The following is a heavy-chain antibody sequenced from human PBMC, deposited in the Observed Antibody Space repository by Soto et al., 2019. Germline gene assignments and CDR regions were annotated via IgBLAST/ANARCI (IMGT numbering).Heavy chain of an antibody. CDR1: GFTFSSYA. CDR2: ISYDGSNK. D-gene: IGHD3-3*01. J-gene: IGHJ5*02. CDR3: ARGFLEWFVGLWFDP. V-gene: IGHV3-30-3*01. Sequence: QVQLVESGGGVVQPGRSLRLSCAASGFTFSSYAMHWVRQAPGKGLEWVAVISYDGSNKYYADSVKGRFTISRDNSKNTLYRQMNSLRAEDTAVYYCARGFLEWFVGLWFDPWGQGTLVTVSS.